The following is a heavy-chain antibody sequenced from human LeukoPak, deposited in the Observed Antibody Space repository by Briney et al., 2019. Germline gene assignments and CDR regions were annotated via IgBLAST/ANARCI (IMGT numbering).Heavy chain of an antibody. CDR1: GFPLSSYA. CDR2: ISYDGSNK. D-gene: IGHD2-2*01. Sequence: LRLSCAASGFPLSSYAMHCVRQAPGTGLERVAVISYDGSNKYYADSVKGRFTLSRANSKNTLYLQMNSLRAEDTAVYYCAREGLCPPYKYQLLCRYFDYWGQGTLVTVSS. CDR3: AREGLCPPYKYQLLCRYFDY. V-gene: IGHV3-30-3*01. J-gene: IGHJ4*02.